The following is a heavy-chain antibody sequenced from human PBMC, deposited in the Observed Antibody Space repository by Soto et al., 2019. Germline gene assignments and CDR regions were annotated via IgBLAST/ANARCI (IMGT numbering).Heavy chain of an antibody. J-gene: IGHJ5*02. Sequence: PSESLSLTFTVSGGSISSGDYYWSWIRQPPGKGLEWIGYIYYSGSTYYNPSLKSRVTISVDTSKNQFSLKLSSVTAADTAVYYCARQPIDNCKWFDPRRQGTLVSVSS. V-gene: IGHV4-30-4*01. CDR3: ARQPIDNCKWFDP. CDR2: IYYSGST. CDR1: GGSISSGDYY. D-gene: IGHD1-1*01.